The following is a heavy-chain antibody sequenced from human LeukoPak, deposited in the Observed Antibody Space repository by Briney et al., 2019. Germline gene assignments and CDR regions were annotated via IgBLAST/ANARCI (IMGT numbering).Heavy chain of an antibody. J-gene: IGHJ4*02. D-gene: IGHD2-15*01. CDR1: GGTFSSYA. Sequence: SVKVSCKASGGTFSSYAISWVRQAPGQGLEWMGGIIPIFGTANYAQKFQGRVTITADESTSTAYMELSSLRSEDTAVYYCARGYCSGGSCYTHAYWGQGTLVTVSS. V-gene: IGHV1-69*01. CDR2: IIPIFGTA. CDR3: ARGYCSGGSCYTHAY.